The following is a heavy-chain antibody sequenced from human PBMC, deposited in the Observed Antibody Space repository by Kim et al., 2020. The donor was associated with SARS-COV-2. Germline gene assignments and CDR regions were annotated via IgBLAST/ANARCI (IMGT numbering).Heavy chain of an antibody. Sequence: GGSLRLSCAASGFTFSSYAMHWVRQAPGKGLEWVAVISYDGSNKYYADSVKGRFTISRDNSKNTLYLQMNSLRAEDTAVYYCAREKPDIVVVPAAISFDPWGQGTLVTVSS. V-gene: IGHV3-30*04. D-gene: IGHD2-2*01. CDR1: GFTFSSYA. CDR3: AREKPDIVVVPAAISFDP. J-gene: IGHJ5*02. CDR2: ISYDGSNK.